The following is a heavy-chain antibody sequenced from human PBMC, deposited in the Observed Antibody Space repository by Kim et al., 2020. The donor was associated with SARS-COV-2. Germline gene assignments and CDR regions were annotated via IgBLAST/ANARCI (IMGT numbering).Heavy chain of an antibody. Sequence: VKGRFTISRDNSKNTLYLQMNSLRAEDTAVYYCAKVLPTIMITFGGVIVSWGQGTLVTVSS. J-gene: IGHJ4*02. D-gene: IGHD3-16*02. V-gene: IGHV3-23*01. CDR3: AKVLPTIMITFGGVIVS.